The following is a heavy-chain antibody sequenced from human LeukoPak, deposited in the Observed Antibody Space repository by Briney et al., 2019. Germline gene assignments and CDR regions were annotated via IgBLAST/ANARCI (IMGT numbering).Heavy chain of an antibody. V-gene: IGHV4-59*08. CDR2: LYYSGST. CDR1: GGSISSYY. J-gene: IGHJ4*02. Sequence: SETLTLTCTVAGGSISSYYWSWIRQPPGKGLEWIGYLYYSGSTYNPSLKSRVTISVDTSKNQFSLKLSSVTAADTAVYYCARHGGSYSLDYWGQGTLVTVSS. CDR3: ARHGGSYSLDY. D-gene: IGHD1-26*01.